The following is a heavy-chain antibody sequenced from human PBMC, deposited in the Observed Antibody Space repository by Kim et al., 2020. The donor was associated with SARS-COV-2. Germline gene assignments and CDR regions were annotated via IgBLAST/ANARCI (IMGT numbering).Heavy chain of an antibody. CDR3: ARHGGTILLREDHYFDY. D-gene: IGHD3-3*01. CDR2: IDYSGNT. J-gene: IGHJ4*02. Sequence: SETLSLTCTVSGVSISSGSYYRGWIRQPPGKGLEWIGSIDYSGNTYYNPSLKSRVTISVDTSKNQFSLKLSSVTAADTSVYYCARHGGTILLREDHYFDYWGQGTLVTVSS. CDR1: GVSISSGSYY. V-gene: IGHV4-39*01.